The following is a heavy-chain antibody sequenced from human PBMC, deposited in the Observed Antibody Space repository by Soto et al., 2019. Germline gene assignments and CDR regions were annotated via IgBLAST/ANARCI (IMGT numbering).Heavy chain of an antibody. CDR3: TTEDWAFDH. J-gene: IGHJ4*02. CDR1: GFSFSDAW. V-gene: IGHV3-15*07. Sequence: EVQLVESGGGLVEPGGSLRLSCAASGFSFSDAWMDWIRQAPGKGLEWVGRIKGTPAGGTADHAAPLKGRFTISRDDSKNTLYLQMNSLRIEDTAVYYRTTEDWAFDHWGQGALVTVSS. CDR2: IKGTPAGGTA. D-gene: IGHD2-21*01.